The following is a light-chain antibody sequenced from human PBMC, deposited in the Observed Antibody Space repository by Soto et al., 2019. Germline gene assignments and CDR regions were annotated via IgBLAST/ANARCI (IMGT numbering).Light chain of an antibody. V-gene: IGKV3-15*01. J-gene: IGKJ2*01. CDR2: GAS. Sequence: EIVMTQSPATLSVSPGGRATLSCRASQSVSSNLAWYQQRPGQAPRLLIYGASTRATGIPARFSGSGSGTEFTLTISSLQSEDFAAYYCQQYNSFSYTFGPGTKLEIK. CDR3: QQYNSFSYT. CDR1: QSVSSN.